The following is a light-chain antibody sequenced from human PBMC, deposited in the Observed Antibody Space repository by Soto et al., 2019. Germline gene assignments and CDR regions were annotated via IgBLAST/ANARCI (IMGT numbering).Light chain of an antibody. Sequence: DIQMTQSPSTLSASVGDSVTITCRASQSISSWLAWYQQKPGKAPKLLIYKASSLESGVPSRFSGSGSGTDFSLTITGLQPEEFAAYYCQQTYSAPWTFGQGTKVDI. CDR2: KAS. V-gene: IGKV1-5*03. J-gene: IGKJ1*01. CDR3: QQTYSAPWT. CDR1: QSISSW.